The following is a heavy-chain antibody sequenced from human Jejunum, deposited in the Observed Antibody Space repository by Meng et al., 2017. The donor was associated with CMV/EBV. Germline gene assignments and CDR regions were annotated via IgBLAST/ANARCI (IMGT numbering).Heavy chain of an antibody. J-gene: IGHJ5*02. CDR1: GGPISGYY. V-gene: IGHV4-4*07. CDR3: ARECVGEAYDCQWNYWFDP. D-gene: IGHD3-16*01. Sequence: QVQLPGSGPGLVRSSDTLSLTCSVSGGPISGYYWSWVRQPAGKRLGWIGRFHPGGTTNYNPSLENRITVSVDSSKNQFFLKLTSVTAADTAIYYCARECVGEAYDCQWNYWFDPWGRGTLVTVSS. CDR2: FHPGGTT.